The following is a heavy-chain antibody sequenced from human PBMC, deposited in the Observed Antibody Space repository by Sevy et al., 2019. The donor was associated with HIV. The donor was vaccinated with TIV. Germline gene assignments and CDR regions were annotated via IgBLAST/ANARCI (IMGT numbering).Heavy chain of an antibody. CDR1: GGSFIGYY. V-gene: IGHV4-34*01. CDR3: ARGPIVVVPAAIIGDYYYYGMDV. Sequence: SETLSLTCAVYGGSFIGYYWSWIRQPPGKGLEWIGEINHSGSTNYNPSLKSRVTISVDTSKNQFSLKLSSVTAADTAVYYCARGPIVVVPAAIIGDYYYYGMDVWGQGTTVTVSS. J-gene: IGHJ6*02. D-gene: IGHD2-2*02. CDR2: INHSGST.